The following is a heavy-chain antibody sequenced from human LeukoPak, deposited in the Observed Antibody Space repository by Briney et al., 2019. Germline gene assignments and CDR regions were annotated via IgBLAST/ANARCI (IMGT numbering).Heavy chain of an antibody. Sequence: GESLKISCKGSAYSFTSYWIGWVRQMPVKGLEWMGIVYLGDSDTRYSPSFQGQVTISADKSMSTAYLQWSSLKASDTAMYYCAASRGGSHYFDYWGQGTLVTVSS. CDR3: AASRGGSHYFDY. V-gene: IGHV5-51*01. CDR2: VYLGDSDT. CDR1: AYSFTSYW. J-gene: IGHJ4*02. D-gene: IGHD3-16*01.